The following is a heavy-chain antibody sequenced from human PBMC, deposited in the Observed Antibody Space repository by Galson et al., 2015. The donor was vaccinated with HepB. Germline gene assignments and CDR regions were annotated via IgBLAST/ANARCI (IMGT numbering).Heavy chain of an antibody. CDR2: VDPEDGET. CDR1: GYTFTDYY. CDR3: ATERTAINWFDP. D-gene: IGHD1-1*01. V-gene: IGHV1-69-2*01. Sequence: VKVSCKVSGYTFTDYYMHWVQQAPGKGLEWMGLVDPEDGETIYAENFQDRITITADTSTDTAYMELSSLRSEDTAVYYCATERTAINWFDPWGQGTLVTVSS. J-gene: IGHJ5*02.